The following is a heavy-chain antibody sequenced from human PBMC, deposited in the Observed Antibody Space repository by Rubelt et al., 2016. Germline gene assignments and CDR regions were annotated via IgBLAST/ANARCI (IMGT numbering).Heavy chain of an antibody. D-gene: IGHD3-3*01. CDR2: IYYTGST. CDR1: SSHY. V-gene: IGHV4-39*01. Sequence: SSHYWGWIRQPPGKGLEWIGSIYYTGSTHYNPSLKSRVTISIDTSKNQFSLNLSSVTAADTAVYYCARVGYYDFWSGYYQGMDVWGQGTTVTVSS. J-gene: IGHJ6*02. CDR3: ARVGYYDFWSGYYQGMDV.